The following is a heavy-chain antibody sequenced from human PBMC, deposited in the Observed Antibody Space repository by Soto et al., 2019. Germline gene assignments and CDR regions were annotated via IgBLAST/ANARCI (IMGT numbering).Heavy chain of an antibody. CDR3: AKDGDYEYFDY. V-gene: IGHV3-23*01. Sequence: GGSLRLSCAASGFSFSSYTMNWVRQAPGKGPEWVSSINNNSGRKYYADSVKGRFTISRDNSKNTLFLQMNSLKAEDTAVYFCAKDGDYEYFDYWGQGTQVTGSS. J-gene: IGHJ4*02. CDR2: INNNSGRK. D-gene: IGHD3-22*01. CDR1: GFSFSSYT.